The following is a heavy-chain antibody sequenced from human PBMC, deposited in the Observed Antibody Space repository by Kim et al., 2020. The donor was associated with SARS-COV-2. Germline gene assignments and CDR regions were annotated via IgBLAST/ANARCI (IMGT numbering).Heavy chain of an antibody. CDR2: ISSSRSYI. V-gene: IGHV3-21*01. J-gene: IGHJ5*02. D-gene: IGHD4-17*01. CDR1: GFTFSSYG. CDR3: ARGNGDYVSWFDP. Sequence: GGSLRLSCAASGFTFSSYGMNWVRQAPGKGLEWVASISSSRSYIYYADSVKGRFTISRNNAKNSLYLQMNGLRAEDTAVYYCARGNGDYVSWFDPWGQGT.